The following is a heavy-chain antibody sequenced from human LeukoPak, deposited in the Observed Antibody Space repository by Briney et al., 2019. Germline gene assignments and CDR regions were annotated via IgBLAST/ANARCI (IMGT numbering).Heavy chain of an antibody. V-gene: IGHV4-59*08. CDR2: IYYSGST. CDR1: GGSISSYY. D-gene: IGHD4-23*01. CDR3: ATAKSGGNAYFDY. Sequence: PSETLSLTYTVTGGSISSYYWSWIRQPPGEGLEWIGYIYYSGSTNYNPSLKSRVTISVDTSKNQFSLKLSSVTAADTAVYYCATAKSGGNAYFDYWGQGTLVTVSS. J-gene: IGHJ4*02.